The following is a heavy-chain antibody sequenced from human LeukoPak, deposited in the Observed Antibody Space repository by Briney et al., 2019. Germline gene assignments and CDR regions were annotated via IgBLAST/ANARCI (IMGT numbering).Heavy chain of an antibody. CDR3: ARVHSPTDY. CDR2: IYYSGST. Sequence: SETLSLTCTVSGGSISSYYWSWIRQPPGKGLEWIGYIYYSGSTNYNPSLKSRVTISVDTSKNQFSLKLSSVTAADTAVYYCARVHSPTDYWGQGTLVTVSS. J-gene: IGHJ4*02. V-gene: IGHV4-59*01. CDR1: GGSISSYY.